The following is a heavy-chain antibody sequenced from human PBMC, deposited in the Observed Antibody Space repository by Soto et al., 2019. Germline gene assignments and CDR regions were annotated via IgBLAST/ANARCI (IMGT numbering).Heavy chain of an antibody. CDR2: ISAYNGNT. J-gene: IGHJ6*02. D-gene: IGHD3-16*01. V-gene: IGHV1-18*01. CDR1: GYTFTSYG. CDR3: ARDPGGLYARYYYGMDV. Sequence: GASVKVSCKASGYTFTSYGISWVRQAPGQGLEWMGWISAYNGNTNYAQKLQGRVTMTTDTSTSTAYMELRSLRSDDTAVYYCARDPGGLYARYYYGMDVWSQGTTVTVS.